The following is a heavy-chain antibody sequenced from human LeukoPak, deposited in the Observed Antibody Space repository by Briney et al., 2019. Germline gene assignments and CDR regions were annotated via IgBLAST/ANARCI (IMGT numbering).Heavy chain of an antibody. CDR2: MNPNSGNT. D-gene: IGHD6-13*01. CDR1: GYTFTGYD. CDR3: ARVAAAGDAFDI. J-gene: IGHJ3*02. V-gene: IGHV1-8*03. Sequence: GASVKVSCKASGYTFTGYDINWVRQATGQGPEWMGWMNPNSGNTGYAQKFQGRVTITRNTSISTAYMELSSLRSEDTAVYYCARVAAAGDAFDIWGQGTMVTVSS.